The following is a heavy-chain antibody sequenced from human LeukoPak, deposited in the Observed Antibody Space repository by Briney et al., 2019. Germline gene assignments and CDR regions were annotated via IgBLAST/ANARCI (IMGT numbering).Heavy chain of an antibody. V-gene: IGHV1-2*02. CDR2: INPNSGGT. D-gene: IGHD2-2*01. CDR3: ARVARRDIVVVPAAIVWFDP. J-gene: IGHJ5*02. Sequence: ASVKVSCKASGYTFTGYYMHWARQAPGRGLEWMGWINPNSGGTNYAQKFQGRVTMTRDTSISTAYMELSRLRSDDTAVYYCARVARRDIVVVPAAIVWFDPWGQGTLVTVSS. CDR1: GYTFTGYY.